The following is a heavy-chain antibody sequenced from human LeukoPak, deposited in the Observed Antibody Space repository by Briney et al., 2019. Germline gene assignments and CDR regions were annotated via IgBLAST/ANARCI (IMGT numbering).Heavy chain of an antibody. Sequence: SVKDSCKASGGTFSSYAISWVRQAPGQGLEWMGGIIPIFGTANYAQKFQGRVTITADESTSTAYMELSSLRSEDTAVYYCARSNYYGSGSYYNADYWGQGTLVTVSS. CDR3: ARSNYYGSGSYYNADY. J-gene: IGHJ4*02. V-gene: IGHV1-69*01. D-gene: IGHD3-10*01. CDR1: GGTFSSYA. CDR2: IIPIFGTA.